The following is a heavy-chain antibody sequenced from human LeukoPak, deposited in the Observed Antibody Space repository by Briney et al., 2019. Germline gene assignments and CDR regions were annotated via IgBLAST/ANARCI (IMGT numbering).Heavy chain of an antibody. CDR1: GGSISSSIYY. D-gene: IGHD3-10*01. CDR2: IYYSGNT. J-gene: IGHJ3*02. CDR3: AKNPHYGSGGVI. V-gene: IGHV4-39*07. Sequence: SETLSLTCTVSGGSISSSIYYWGWIRQPPGKGLEWIGSIYYSGNTYYKSSLKSRVTISLDTSKNQFSLKLRSVTAADTAVYYCAKNPHYGSGGVIWGQGTMVTVSS.